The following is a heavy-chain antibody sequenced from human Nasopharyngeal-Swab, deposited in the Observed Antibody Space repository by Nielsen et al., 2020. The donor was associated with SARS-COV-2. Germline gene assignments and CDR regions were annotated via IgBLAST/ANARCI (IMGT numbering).Heavy chain of an antibody. CDR2: IYYSGST. D-gene: IGHD4/OR15-4a*01. CDR3: ARDGANRYYYYGMDV. CDR1: GGSISSYY. Sequence: SETLSLTCTVSGGSISSYYWSWIRQPPGKGLEWIGYIYYSGSTNYNPSLKSRVTISVDTSKNQFSLKLSSATAADTAVYYCARDGANRYYYYGMDVWGQGTTVTVSS. J-gene: IGHJ6*02. V-gene: IGHV4-59*01.